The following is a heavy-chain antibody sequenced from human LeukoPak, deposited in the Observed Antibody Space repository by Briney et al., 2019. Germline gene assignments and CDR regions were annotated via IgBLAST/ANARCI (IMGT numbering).Heavy chain of an antibody. CDR2: ISGSGGST. CDR3: AKGNYGSGSYYNLFDY. V-gene: IGHV3-23*01. Sequence: GGSLRLSCAASGFTFSSYAMSWVRQAPGRGLEWVSAISGSGGSTYYADSVKGRFTISRDNSKNTLYLQMNSLRAEDTVVYYCAKGNYGSGSYYNLFDYWGQGTLVTVSS. CDR1: GFTFSSYA. D-gene: IGHD3-10*01. J-gene: IGHJ4*02.